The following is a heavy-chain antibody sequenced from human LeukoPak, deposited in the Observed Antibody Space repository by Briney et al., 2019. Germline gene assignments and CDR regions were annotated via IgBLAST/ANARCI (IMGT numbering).Heavy chain of an antibody. CDR3: ARSYGGSGDF. D-gene: IGHD4-23*01. CDR1: GFTFSNNY. CDR2: IYSGGNT. J-gene: IGHJ4*02. Sequence: GGSLRLSCAASGFTFSNNYMSWVRQAPGKGLEWVSVIYSGGNTYYADPVKGRFAISRDNAKNSLYLQMNSLRAADTAVYYCARSYGGSGDFWGRGTLVTVSS. V-gene: IGHV3-53*01.